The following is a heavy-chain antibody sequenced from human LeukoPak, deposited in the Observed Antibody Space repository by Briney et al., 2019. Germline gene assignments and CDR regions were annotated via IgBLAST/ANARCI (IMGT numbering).Heavy chain of an antibody. CDR3: ARGPYYYDSSGYYLDH. Sequence: ASVKVSCKASGYTFSSYGITWVRQAPGQGLEWMGWISAYNGDTKYAQNVQGRVTMTTDTSTSTAYMELRSLRSDDTAVYYCARGPYYYDSSGYYLDHWGKGTLVTVSS. J-gene: IGHJ4*02. CDR2: ISAYNGDT. CDR1: GYTFSSYG. V-gene: IGHV1-18*01. D-gene: IGHD3-22*01.